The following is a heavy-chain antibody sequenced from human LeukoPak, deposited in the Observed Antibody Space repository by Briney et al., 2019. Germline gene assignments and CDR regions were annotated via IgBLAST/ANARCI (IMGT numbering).Heavy chain of an antibody. CDR3: AKDNFLLGYSYGTFDY. CDR1: GFTFDDYA. D-gene: IGHD5-18*01. V-gene: IGHV3-9*01. Sequence: GGSLRLSCAASGFTFDDYAMHWVRQAPGKGLEWVSGISWNSGSIGYADSVKGRFTISRDNAKNSLYLQMNSLRAEDTALYYCAKDNFLLGYSYGTFDYWGQGTLVTVSS. J-gene: IGHJ4*02. CDR2: ISWNSGSI.